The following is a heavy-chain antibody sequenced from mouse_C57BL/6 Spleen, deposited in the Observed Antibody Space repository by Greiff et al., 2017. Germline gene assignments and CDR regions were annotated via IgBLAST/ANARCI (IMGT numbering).Heavy chain of an antibody. J-gene: IGHJ2*01. CDR2: IGPGSGST. CDR1: GYTFTDYY. V-gene: IGHV1-77*01. CDR3: AREGNYYGSDY. Sequence: QVQLKESGAELVKPGASVKISCKASGYTFTDYYINWVKQRPGQGLEWIGKIGPGSGSTYYTETFKGKATLTADKSSNTAYMQHSSLTSVDSAVXFCAREGNYYGSDYWGQGTTLTVSS. D-gene: IGHD1-1*01.